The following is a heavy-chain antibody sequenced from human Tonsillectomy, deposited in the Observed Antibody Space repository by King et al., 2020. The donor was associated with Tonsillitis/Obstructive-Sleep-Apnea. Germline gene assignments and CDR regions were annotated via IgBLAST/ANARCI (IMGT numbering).Heavy chain of an antibody. CDR1: CGSLSSGAYS. CDR3: AREPERARERSSGDEEDHGRDG. V-gene: IGHV4-31*03. Sequence: VPLPASVPGLVPPSQHLSLTCPVSCGSLSSGAYSWNWIRPHPGKGLEWIGYIYYSGSTYYNPSLTRRVTISVDTSTNQFSLKLRSVPAADTAVYEWAREPERARERSSGDEEDHGRDGGGKGTTGT. CDR2: IYYSGST. D-gene: IGHD6-25*01. J-gene: IGHJ6*04.